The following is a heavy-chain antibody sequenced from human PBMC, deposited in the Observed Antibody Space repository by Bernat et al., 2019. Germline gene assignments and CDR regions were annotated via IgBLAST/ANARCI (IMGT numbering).Heavy chain of an antibody. V-gene: IGHV3-30-3*01. CDR3: ARDQGAGDHDY. CDR1: GFTFSSYA. D-gene: IGHD3-10*01. Sequence: QVQLVESGGGVVQPGRSLRLSCAASGFTFSSYAMPWVGQAPGKGLEWVAVLSYDGSNKYYADSVKGRFTISRDNSKNTLYLQMNSLGAEDTAVYYCARDQGAGDHDYWGQGTLVTVSS. CDR2: LSYDGSNK. J-gene: IGHJ4*02.